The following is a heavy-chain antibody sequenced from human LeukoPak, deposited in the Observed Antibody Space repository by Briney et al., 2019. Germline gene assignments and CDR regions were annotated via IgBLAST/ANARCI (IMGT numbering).Heavy chain of an antibody. Sequence: GGSLRLSCAASGFPFNSYVMAWVRQAPGKGLEWVSVISGSGGLTYHADSVKGRFTVSRDNSKNTLYLQMNSLRAEDTAVYSCAKGYYDYIWGSYRSDAFDIWGQGTMVTVSS. D-gene: IGHD3-16*02. V-gene: IGHV3-23*01. CDR1: GFPFNSYV. CDR2: ISGSGGLT. J-gene: IGHJ3*02. CDR3: AKGYYDYIWGSYRSDAFDI.